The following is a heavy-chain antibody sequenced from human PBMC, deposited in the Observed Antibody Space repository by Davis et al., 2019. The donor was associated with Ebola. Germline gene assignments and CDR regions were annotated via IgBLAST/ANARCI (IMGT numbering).Heavy chain of an antibody. V-gene: IGHV3-30-3*01. CDR1: GFTFSSYA. J-gene: IGHJ3*01. Sequence: PGGSLRLSCAASGFTFSSYAMHWVRQAPGKGLEWVAVISYDGSNKYYADSVKGRFTISRDNSKNTLYLQMNSLRAEDTAVYYCARDRARDYWGDAFDLGPRDNGHRLF. CDR2: ISYDGSNK. D-gene: IGHD7-27*01. CDR3: ARDRARDYWGDAFD.